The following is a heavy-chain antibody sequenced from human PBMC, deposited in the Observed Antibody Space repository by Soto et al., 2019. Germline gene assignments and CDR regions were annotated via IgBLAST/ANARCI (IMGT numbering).Heavy chain of an antibody. V-gene: IGHV3-30*18. Sequence: GGSLRLSCAASGFTFSSYGMHWVRQAPGKGLEWVAVISYDGSNKYYADSVKGRFTISRDNSKNTLYLQMNSLRAEDTAVYYCAKDTRNTIFGVVYHYGMDVWGQGTTVTVSS. CDR3: AKDTRNTIFGVVYHYGMDV. CDR2: ISYDGSNK. D-gene: IGHD3-3*01. CDR1: GFTFSSYG. J-gene: IGHJ6*02.